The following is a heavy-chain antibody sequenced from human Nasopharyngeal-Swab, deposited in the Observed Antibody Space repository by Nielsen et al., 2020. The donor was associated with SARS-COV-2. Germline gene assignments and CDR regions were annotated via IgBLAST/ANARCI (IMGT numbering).Heavy chain of an antibody. D-gene: IGHD3-3*01. CDR3: ARATAGNYDFWSGPTFDY. Sequence: GRQAPGKGQEWGSSISSSSSYIYYADSVKGRFTISRDNAKNSLYLQMNSLRAEDTAVYYCARATAGNYDFWSGPTFDYWGQGTLVTVSS. V-gene: IGHV3-21*01. CDR2: ISSSSSYI. J-gene: IGHJ4*02.